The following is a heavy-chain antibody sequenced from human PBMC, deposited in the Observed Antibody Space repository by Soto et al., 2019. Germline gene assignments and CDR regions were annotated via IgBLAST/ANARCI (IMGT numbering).Heavy chain of an antibody. J-gene: IGHJ4*02. Sequence: SETLSLTCTVSGGSISSYYWSWIRQPPGKGLEWIGYIYYSGSTNYNPSLRSRVTISVDTSKNQFSLKLSSVTAADTAVYYCAREAVAGLDYWGQGTLVTVSS. V-gene: IGHV4-59*01. CDR1: GGSISSYY. D-gene: IGHD6-19*01. CDR3: AREAVAGLDY. CDR2: IYYSGST.